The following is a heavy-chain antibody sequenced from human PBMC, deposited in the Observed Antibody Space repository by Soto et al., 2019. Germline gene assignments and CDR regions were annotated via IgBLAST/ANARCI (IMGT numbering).Heavy chain of an antibody. D-gene: IGHD3-10*01. Sequence: SETLSLTCTVSGDSISNYYWSWIRQPPGKGLEWIGYVYYSGSTNYNPSLKSRVTISVDTSKNQVSLKLSSVTAADTAVYYCATRYGSGSYYNHWGQGTLVTVSS. CDR1: GDSISNYY. CDR2: VYYSGST. V-gene: IGHV4-59*12. CDR3: ATRYGSGSYYNH. J-gene: IGHJ5*02.